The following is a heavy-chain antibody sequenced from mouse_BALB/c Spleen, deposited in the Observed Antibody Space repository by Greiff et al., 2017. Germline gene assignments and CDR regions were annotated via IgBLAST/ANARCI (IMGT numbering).Heavy chain of an antibody. CDR3: TRDGDCVRDY. Sequence: EVKLQQSGPGLVKPSQSLSLTCSVTGYSITSGYYWNWIRQFPGNQLEWMGYISYDGSNNYNPSLKNRISITRDTSKNQFFLKLNSVTTEDTATYYCTRDGDCVRDYWGQGTSVTVSS. CDR2: ISYDGSN. J-gene: IGHJ4*01. D-gene: IGHD2-13*01. V-gene: IGHV3-6*02. CDR1: GYSITSGYY.